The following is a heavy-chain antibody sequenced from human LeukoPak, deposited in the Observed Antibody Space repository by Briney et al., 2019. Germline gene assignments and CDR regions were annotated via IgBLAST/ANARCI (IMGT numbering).Heavy chain of an antibody. CDR1: GFTFNNYG. D-gene: IGHD3-10*02. V-gene: IGHV3-7*01. J-gene: IGHJ6*04. CDR2: IKQDGSEK. CDR3: AELGITMIGGV. Sequence: HTGGSLRLSCAASGFTFNNYGMHWVRQAPGKGLEWVANIKQDGSEKYYVDSVKGRFTISRDNAKNSLYLQMNSLRAEDTAVYYCAELGITMIGGVWGKGTTVTISS.